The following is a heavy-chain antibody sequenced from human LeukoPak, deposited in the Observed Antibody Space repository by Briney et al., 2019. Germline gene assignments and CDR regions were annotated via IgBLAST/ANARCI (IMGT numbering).Heavy chain of an antibody. D-gene: IGHD5-12*01. Sequence: LGGSLRLSCAASGFTFNRYWMSWVRQAPGKELQWVANIKQDGSAKYYVDSVKGRFTISRDNAKNSLYLQMNSLRAEDTAVYYCARVEASGYDYGAFDYWGQGTLVTVSS. CDR2: IKQDGSAK. CDR3: ARVEASGYDYGAFDY. CDR1: GFTFNRYW. V-gene: IGHV3-7*01. J-gene: IGHJ4*02.